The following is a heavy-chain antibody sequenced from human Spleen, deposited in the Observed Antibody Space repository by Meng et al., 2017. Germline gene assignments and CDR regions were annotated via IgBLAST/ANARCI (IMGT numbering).Heavy chain of an antibody. Sequence: QVQLQQWGAGLLKPSETLYLTCVVSGGSFSDYYWSWIRQPPGKGLEWIGEINHSGSTNYNPSLESRATISVDTSQNNLSLKLSSVTAADSAVYYCARVLWDVAGLYYFDYWGQGTLVTVSS. CDR2: INHSGST. CDR3: ARVLWDVAGLYYFDY. D-gene: IGHD6-19*01. CDR1: GGSFSDYY. J-gene: IGHJ4*02. V-gene: IGHV4-34*01.